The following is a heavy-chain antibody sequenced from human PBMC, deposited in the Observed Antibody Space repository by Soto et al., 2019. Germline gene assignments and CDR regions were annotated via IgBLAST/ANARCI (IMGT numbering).Heavy chain of an antibody. CDR1: GGTFNTFA. J-gene: IGHJ4*02. CDR2: IVPILGPA. CDR3: ARAAKRAFDA. V-gene: IGHV1-69*06. Sequence: QVQLVQSGAEVKKPGSSLHVSCKASGGTFNTFAISWVRQAPGQGLEYLGGIVPILGPAFYAQRFQGRVTITADKATNADYLELTSPSSEDTAVYYCARAAKRAFDAWGEGTQVTVSS.